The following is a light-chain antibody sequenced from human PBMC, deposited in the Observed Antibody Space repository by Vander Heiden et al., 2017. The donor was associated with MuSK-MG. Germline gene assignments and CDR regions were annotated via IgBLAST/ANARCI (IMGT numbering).Light chain of an antibody. J-gene: IGLJ3*02. V-gene: IGLV1-40*01. CDR2: VNS. Sequence: QSVLTQPPSVSGAPGQRVTISCTGSSSNTGAGYDVHWYQQLPGTAPKLLVFVNSNRPSGVPDRFSGSKSGTSASLAITGLQAEDEADDDGQSYDSSLSAPKWVFGGGTKLTVL. CDR1: SSNTGAGYD. CDR3: QSYDSSLSAPKWV.